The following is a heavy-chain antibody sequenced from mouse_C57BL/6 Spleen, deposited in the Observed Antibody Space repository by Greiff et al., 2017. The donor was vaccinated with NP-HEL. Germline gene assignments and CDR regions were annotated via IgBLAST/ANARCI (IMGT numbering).Heavy chain of an antibody. D-gene: IGHD1-1*01. CDR3: TRGLRDFDY. J-gene: IGHJ2*01. CDR1: GFTFSNYW. V-gene: IGHV6-3*01. Sequence: EVKLMESGGGLVQPGGSMKLSCVASGFTFSNYWMNWVRQSPEKGLEWVAQIRLKSDNYATHYAESVKGRFTISRDDSKSSVYLQMNNLRAEDTGIYYCTRGLRDFDYWGQGTTLTVSS. CDR2: IRLKSDNYAT.